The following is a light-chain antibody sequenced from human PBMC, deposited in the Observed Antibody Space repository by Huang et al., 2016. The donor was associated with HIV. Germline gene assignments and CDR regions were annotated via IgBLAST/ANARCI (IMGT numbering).Light chain of an antibody. CDR3: QQRSNWAPIT. CDR1: QSVSSY. V-gene: IGKV3-11*01. CDR2: DAS. J-gene: IGKJ4*01. Sequence: EIVLTQSTATLSLSPGESATLSCRASQSVSSYLAWYQQKPGQAPRLLIYDASNRATGIPARFSGSGSGTDFTLTISSLEPEDFAVYYCQQRSNWAPITFGGGTKVEIK.